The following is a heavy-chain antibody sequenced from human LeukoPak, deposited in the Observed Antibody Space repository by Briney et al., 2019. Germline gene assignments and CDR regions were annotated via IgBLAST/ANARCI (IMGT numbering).Heavy chain of an antibody. CDR1: CGSINNANW. V-gene: IGHV4-4*02. CDR2: VAHHGKT. Sequence: PSETLSLTCAVCCGSINNANWWSWVRQPPGKGLEWIAEVAHHGKTNYNPSLEGRVTVSLDKSKSRFSLNLTSVTAADTAVYFCTRTNRDWVPSDYWGQGTLVTVSS. J-gene: IGHJ4*02. D-gene: IGHD2-21*01. CDR3: TRTNRDWVPSDY.